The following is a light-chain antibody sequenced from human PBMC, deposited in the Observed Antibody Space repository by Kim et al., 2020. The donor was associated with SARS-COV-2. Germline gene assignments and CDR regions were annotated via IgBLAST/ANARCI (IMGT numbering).Light chain of an antibody. CDR3: SSYTSSSTLV. CDR1: SSDVGSYNR. CDR2: EVS. Sequence: QSALTQPPSVSGSPGQSVTISSTGTSSDVGSYNRVPWYQQPPGTAPKLIIYEVSDRPSGVPHRFSGSKSGNTASLTISWLQTEDEADYYCSSYTSSSTLVFGGGTKVTVL. J-gene: IGLJ2*01. V-gene: IGLV2-18*02.